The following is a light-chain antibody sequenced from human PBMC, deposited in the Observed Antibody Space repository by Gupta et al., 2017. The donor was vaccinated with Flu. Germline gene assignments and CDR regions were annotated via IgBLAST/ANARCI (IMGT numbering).Light chain of an antibody. CDR2: DYN. CDR3: AVWDDSLSGHYV. J-gene: IGLJ1*01. CDR1: NSNIGRYG. Sequence: QSALTQPPSVSGTPGQWVTFPCSRSNSNIGRYGVDWFQQLPGTAPKLIIYDYNERPSGVPDRFSGSKSGTSASLAISGLQSEDEADYYCAVWDDSLSGHYVFGSGTKVTVL. V-gene: IGLV1-44*01.